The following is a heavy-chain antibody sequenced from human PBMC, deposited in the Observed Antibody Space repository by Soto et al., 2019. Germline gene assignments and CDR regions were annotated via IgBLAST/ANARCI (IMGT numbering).Heavy chain of an antibody. CDR1: GGSTSTGGHF. CDR3: ARGLISVSHYAGGWYYFDS. Sequence: PSETLSVTWAGSGGSTSTGGHFWCWIRQPQGKGLEWIGYIYHSGSTYYNPSLKSRVTISVDRSKNQFSLKLSSVTAADTAVYYCARGLISVSHYAGGWYYFDSWTQRTPVTVSA. V-gene: IGHV4-30-2*01. D-gene: IGHD6-19*01. J-gene: IGHJ5*01. CDR2: IYHSGST.